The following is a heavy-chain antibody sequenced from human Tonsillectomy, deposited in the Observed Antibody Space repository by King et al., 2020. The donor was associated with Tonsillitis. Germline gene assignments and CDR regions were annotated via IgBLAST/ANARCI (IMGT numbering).Heavy chain of an antibody. CDR3: AKEPPYSGSYRFYYFDS. V-gene: IGHV3-23*04. CDR1: GFAFSTYA. J-gene: IGHJ4*02. Sequence: VQLVESGGGLVQPGGSLRLSCAASGFAFSTYAMSWVRQTPGKGPEWVSAFSGRDTRTFYADSVKGRFTISRDDSKNTLYLQMNSLRAEDTAVYYCAKEPPYSGSYRFYYFDSWGQGTLVTVSS. CDR2: FSGRDTRT. D-gene: IGHD1-26*01.